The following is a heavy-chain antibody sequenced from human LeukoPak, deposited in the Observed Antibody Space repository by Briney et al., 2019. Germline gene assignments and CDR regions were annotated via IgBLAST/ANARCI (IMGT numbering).Heavy chain of an antibody. V-gene: IGHV4-61*01. CDR1: GGSVSSGSYY. D-gene: IGHD6-19*01. Sequence: SETLSLTCTVSGGSVSSGSYYWGWIRQPPGKGLEWIGYIYYSGSTNYNPSLKSRVTISVDTSKNQFSLKLSSVTAADTAVYYCARKMRQWRGPYAFDIWGQGTMVTVSS. CDR3: ARKMRQWRGPYAFDI. J-gene: IGHJ3*02. CDR2: IYYSGST.